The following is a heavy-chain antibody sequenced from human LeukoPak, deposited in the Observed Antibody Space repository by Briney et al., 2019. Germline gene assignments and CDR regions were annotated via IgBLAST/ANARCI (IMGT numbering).Heavy chain of an antibody. CDR1: GFTLSSYT. J-gene: IGHJ3*02. V-gene: IGHV3-64*01. Sequence: GGSLRLSCAASGFTLSSYTFHWARLAPGKGLEYVSAMGSDGFSTYYANSVKGRFTISRDNSKNTLFLQMDSLRPDDTAVYYCAREGHTSGYCGAYDIWGLGTMVTVSS. CDR3: AREGHTSGYCGAYDI. CDR2: MGSDGFST. D-gene: IGHD3-22*01.